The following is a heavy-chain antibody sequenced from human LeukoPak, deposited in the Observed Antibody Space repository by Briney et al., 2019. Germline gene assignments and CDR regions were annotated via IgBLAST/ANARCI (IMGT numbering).Heavy chain of an antibody. CDR2: ISGSGGST. CDR1: GFTFSSFA. J-gene: IGHJ4*02. V-gene: IGHV3-23*01. D-gene: IGHD2-2*03. Sequence: PGGSLRLSCATSGFTFSSFAMTWVRRAPGKGLEWVSAISGSGGSTYYADSVEGRFTISRDNSKNTLYLQMSSLRAEDTAVYCCAKRTSGFCSSTSCYGHDFWGQGTLVTVSS. CDR3: AKRTSGFCSSTSCYGHDF.